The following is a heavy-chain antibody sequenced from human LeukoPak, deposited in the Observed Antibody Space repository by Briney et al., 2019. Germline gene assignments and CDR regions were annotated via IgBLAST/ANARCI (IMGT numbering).Heavy chain of an antibody. J-gene: IGHJ3*02. CDR2: ISAISSSST. D-gene: IGHD3-22*01. Sequence: PGGSLRLSCAASGFTFSSYSMNWVRQAPGKGLEWVSYISAISSSSTYYADSVKGRFTISRDNAKNSLYLQMNSLRTEDTAVYYCARPKYYNERAFDAFDIWGQGTLVTVSS. V-gene: IGHV3-48*04. CDR3: ARPKYYNERAFDAFDI. CDR1: GFTFSSYS.